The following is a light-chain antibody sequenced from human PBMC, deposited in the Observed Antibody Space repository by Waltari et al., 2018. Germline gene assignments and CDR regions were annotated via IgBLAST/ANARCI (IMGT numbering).Light chain of an antibody. CDR2: DNN. CDR1: SSNIGNDY. V-gene: IGLV1-51*01. Sequence: QSVLTQPPSVSAAPGQAVTISCSGSSSNIGNDYVSWYQQLPGSAPKHLIFDNNKRPSGIPDRFSGSKSGTSATLGITGLQTGDEADYYCGTWDSSLSAGVFGGGTKLTVL. J-gene: IGLJ3*02. CDR3: GTWDSSLSAGV.